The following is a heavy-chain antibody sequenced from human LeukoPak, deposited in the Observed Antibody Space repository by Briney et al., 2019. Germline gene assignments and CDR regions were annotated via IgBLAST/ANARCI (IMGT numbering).Heavy chain of an antibody. J-gene: IGHJ5*02. CDR3: ARATSGSYFGPYNWFDP. CDR1: GGSISSSSYY. D-gene: IGHD1-26*01. CDR2: IYYSGST. Sequence: SETLSLTCTVSGGSISSSSYYWSWIRQPPGKGLEWIGYIYYSGSTNYNPSLKSRVTISVDTSKNQFSLKLSSVTAADTAVYYCARATSGSYFGPYNWFDPWGQGTLVTVSS. V-gene: IGHV4-61*01.